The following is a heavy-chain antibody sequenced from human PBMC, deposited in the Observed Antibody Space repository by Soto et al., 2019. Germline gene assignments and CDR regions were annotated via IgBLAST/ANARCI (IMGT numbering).Heavy chain of an antibody. CDR2: IYYSGST. Sequence: PSETLSLTCTVSGGSISSSSYYWGWIRQPPGKGLEWIGSIYYSGSTYYNPSLKSRVTISVDTSKNQFSLKLSSVTAADTAVYYCASYSSSREGYFDYWGQGTLVTVSS. V-gene: IGHV4-39*01. CDR1: GGSISSSSYY. D-gene: IGHD6-6*01. J-gene: IGHJ4*02. CDR3: ASYSSSREGYFDY.